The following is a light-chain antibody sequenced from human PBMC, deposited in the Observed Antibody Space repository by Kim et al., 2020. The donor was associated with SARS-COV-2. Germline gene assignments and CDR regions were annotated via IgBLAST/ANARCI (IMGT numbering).Light chain of an antibody. CDR2: KAS. J-gene: IGKJ2*01. CDR1: QNLGNS. Sequence: LYATLGDRVTNPCRARQNLGNSVAWFQQKSGEAPKLLIYKASTLENGVPTKFSGRGTGTEFTLTISSLQPDDFATYFCHQYYRFSTFGQGTKLEIK. V-gene: IGKV1-5*03. CDR3: HQYYRFST.